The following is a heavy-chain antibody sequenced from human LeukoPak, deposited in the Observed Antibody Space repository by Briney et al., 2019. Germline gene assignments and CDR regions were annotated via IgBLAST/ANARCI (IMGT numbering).Heavy chain of an antibody. CDR2: FDPEDGET. Sequence: ASVKVSCKVSGYTLTELSMHWVRQAPGKGLEWVGGFDPEDGETIYAQKFQGRFTMTEDTSTDTAYMELSSLRSEDTAVYYCATGPIASYSSSWYGMDVWGQGTTVTVSS. D-gene: IGHD6-13*01. V-gene: IGHV1-24*01. J-gene: IGHJ6*02. CDR1: GYTLTELS. CDR3: ATGPIASYSSSWYGMDV.